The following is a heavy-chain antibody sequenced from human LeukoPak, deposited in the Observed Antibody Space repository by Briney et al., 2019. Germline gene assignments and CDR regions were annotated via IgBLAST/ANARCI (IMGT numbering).Heavy chain of an antibody. J-gene: IGHJ4*02. CDR3: SNGIYDRSY. CDR1: GFTFTTYW. Sequence: PGGSLRLSCAASGFTFTTYWMAWVRQAPGKGLEWVANIKQDGSEAVYADSVRGRFTISRDNAKNSLYLQMNSLRVEDTAVNYCSNGIYDRSYWGQGTLVTVSS. CDR2: IKQDGSEA. V-gene: IGHV3-7*01. D-gene: IGHD2/OR15-2a*01.